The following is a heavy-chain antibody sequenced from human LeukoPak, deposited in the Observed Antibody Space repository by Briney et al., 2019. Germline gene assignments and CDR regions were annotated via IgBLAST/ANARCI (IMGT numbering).Heavy chain of an antibody. V-gene: IGHV4-30-4*01. D-gene: IGHD3-22*01. J-gene: IGHJ6*02. Sequence: SQTLSLTCTVSGGSISSGDYYWSWIRQPPGKGLEWIGYIYYSGSTYYNPSLKSRVTISVDTSKNQFSLKLSSVTAADTAVYYCARDRYYDSSGYYSYYCYGMDVWGQGTTVTVSS. CDR1: GGSISSGDYY. CDR2: IYYSGST. CDR3: ARDRYYDSSGYYSYYCYGMDV.